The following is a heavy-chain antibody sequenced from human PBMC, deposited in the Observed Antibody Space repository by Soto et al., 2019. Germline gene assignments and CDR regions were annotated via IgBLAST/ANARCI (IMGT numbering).Heavy chain of an antibody. CDR2: IYYSGST. CDR3: ASLPYCSGGSCYFWFDP. V-gene: IGHV4-59*01. D-gene: IGHD2-15*01. Sequence: PSETLSLTCTVSGGSISSYYWSWIRQPPGKGLEWIGYIYYSGSTNYNPSLKGRVTISVDTSKNQFSLKLSSVTAADTAVYYCASLPYCSGGSCYFWFDPWGQGTLVTVLL. CDR1: GGSISSYY. J-gene: IGHJ5*02.